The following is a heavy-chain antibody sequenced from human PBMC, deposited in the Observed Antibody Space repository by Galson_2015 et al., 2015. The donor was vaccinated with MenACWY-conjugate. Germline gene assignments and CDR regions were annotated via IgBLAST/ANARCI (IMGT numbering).Heavy chain of an antibody. V-gene: IGHV4-61*02. CDR1: GGSISSGSYY. Sequence: TLSLTCTVSGGSISSGSYYWSWIRQPAGKGLEWIGRIYTSGSTNYNPSLKSQVTISVDTSKNQFSLKLSSVTAADTAVYYCARDPIYYGFWSGYYAAGYFDYWGQGTLVTVSS. J-gene: IGHJ4*02. CDR2: IYTSGST. D-gene: IGHD3-3*01. CDR3: ARDPIYYGFWSGYYAAGYFDY.